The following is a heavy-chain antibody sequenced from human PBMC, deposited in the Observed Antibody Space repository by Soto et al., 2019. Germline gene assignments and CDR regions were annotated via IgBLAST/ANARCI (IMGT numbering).Heavy chain of an antibody. CDR2: LYTGGTT. D-gene: IGHD5-12*01. J-gene: IGHJ4*02. CDR3: ARDLATVGKGFDS. V-gene: IGHV3-53*01. CDR1: GFSVTGNH. Sequence: GGSLRLSCAASGFSVTGNHMTWVRQAPGEGLEWVSSLYTGGTTYYADSVQGRFTISRDSSKNALFLQMDRLRVEDSAVYYCARDLATVGKGFDSWGPGTLVTVSS.